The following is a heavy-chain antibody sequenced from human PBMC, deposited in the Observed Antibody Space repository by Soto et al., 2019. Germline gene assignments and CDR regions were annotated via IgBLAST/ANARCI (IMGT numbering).Heavy chain of an antibody. CDR2: IYWADEK. CDR3: AHRVLRTVFGLVTTTAIYFDF. J-gene: IGHJ4*02. V-gene: IGHV2-5*02. Sequence: QITLNESGRTLLKPTETLTLSCTFSGFSLSTSGVGVGWIRQSPGKATEWLALIYWADEKRYSASLKSRLTISKDTSKNQVVLTLDNLDPADTATYDCAHRVLRTVFGLVTTTAIYFDFWGQGTPVAVSS. CDR1: GFSLSTSGVG. D-gene: IGHD3-3*01.